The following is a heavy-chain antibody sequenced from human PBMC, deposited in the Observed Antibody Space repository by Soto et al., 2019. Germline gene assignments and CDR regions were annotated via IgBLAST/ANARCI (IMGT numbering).Heavy chain of an antibody. V-gene: IGHV3-7*03. CDR2: IKQDGGEE. J-gene: IGHJ4*02. Sequence: EVQLVESGGGLVQPGGSLRLSCAASGFTFSDYSMSWVRQSPGKGLEGVANIKQDGGEEDYVDSVKGRLTISRDNAKNSLYLQMNSLRAEDTAVYYCAKDHTEWLSPTRFDYWGQGTLVTVSS. CDR3: AKDHTEWLSPTRFDY. D-gene: IGHD3-3*01. CDR1: GFTFSDYS.